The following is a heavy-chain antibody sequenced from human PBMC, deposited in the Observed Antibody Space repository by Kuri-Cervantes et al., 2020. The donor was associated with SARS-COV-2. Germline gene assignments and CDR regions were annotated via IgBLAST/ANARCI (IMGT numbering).Heavy chain of an antibody. CDR2: INPNSGGT. CDR3: ARDLYRHRRDIVVVVAEPQLPSV. J-gene: IGHJ4*02. CDR1: GYTFTGYY. D-gene: IGHD2-15*01. Sequence: ASVKVSCKASGYTFTGYYMHWVRQAPGQGLEWMGRINPNSGGTNYAQKFQGRVTMTRDTSISTAHMELSRLRSDDTAVYYCARDLYRHRRDIVVVVAEPQLPSVWGQGTLVTVSS. V-gene: IGHV1-2*06.